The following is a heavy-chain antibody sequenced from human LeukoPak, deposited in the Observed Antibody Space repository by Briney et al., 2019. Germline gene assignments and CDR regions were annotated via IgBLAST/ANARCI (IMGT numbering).Heavy chain of an antibody. D-gene: IGHD2-15*01. CDR1: GFTFSSYA. Sequence: GGSLRLSCAASGFTFSSYAMHWVRQAPDKGLEWVAVISSDGTNKYYADSVKGRFTISRDNSKNTLYLQMNSLRAEDTAVYYCARGDYSDYFDYWGQGTLVTVSS. CDR2: ISSDGTNK. CDR3: ARGDYSDYFDY. J-gene: IGHJ4*02. V-gene: IGHV3-30*04.